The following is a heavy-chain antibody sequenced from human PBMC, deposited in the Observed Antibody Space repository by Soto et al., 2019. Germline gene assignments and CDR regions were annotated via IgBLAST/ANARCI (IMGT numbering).Heavy chain of an antibody. V-gene: IGHV1-18*04. CDR3: ARRAAVGYYYYGMDV. J-gene: IGHJ6*02. CDR1: GYTFTSYG. D-gene: IGHD6-25*01. Sequence: GASVKVSCTASGYTFTSYGIIWVRQAPGQGLEWMGWISAYNGNTNYAQKLQGRVTMTTDTSTSTAYMELRSLRSDDTAVYYCARRAAVGYYYYGMDVWGQGTTVTVSS. CDR2: ISAYNGNT.